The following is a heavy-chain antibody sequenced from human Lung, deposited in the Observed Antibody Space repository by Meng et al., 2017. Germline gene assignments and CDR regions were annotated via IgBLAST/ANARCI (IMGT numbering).Heavy chain of an antibody. Sequence: GQSGPAGAEGKKPGGSVKVSRKASGYTLNYQWIQRVRPAPGQGLEWMGWIHAYHGNTNYAPKVQGRVTMTTDTSTSTAYMELRSLRSDDTAVYYCARLRANENDYWGQGTLVTVSS. CDR3: ARLRANENDY. J-gene: IGHJ4*02. V-gene: IGHV1-18*01. CDR2: IHAYHGNT. CDR1: GYTLNYQW. D-gene: IGHD1-1*01.